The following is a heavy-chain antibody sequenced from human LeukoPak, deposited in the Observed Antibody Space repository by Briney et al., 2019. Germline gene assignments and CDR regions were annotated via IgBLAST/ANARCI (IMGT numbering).Heavy chain of an antibody. J-gene: IGHJ6*03. D-gene: IGHD3-9*01. Sequence: SETLSLTCTVSGGSISSGSYYWSWIRQPAGKGLEWIGSIYYSGSTYYNPSLKSRVTISVDTSKNQFSLKLSSVTAADTAVYYCARVRRYFDWLLMYYYYYYMDVWGKGTTVTVSS. CDR2: IYYSGST. CDR1: GGSISSGSYY. V-gene: IGHV4-39*07. CDR3: ARVRRYFDWLLMYYYYYYMDV.